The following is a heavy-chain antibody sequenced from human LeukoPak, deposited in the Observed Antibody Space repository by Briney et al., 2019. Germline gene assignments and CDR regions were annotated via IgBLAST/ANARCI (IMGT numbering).Heavy chain of an antibody. CDR1: GFTVGTDF. Sequence: GGSLRLSCAASGFTVGTDFMTWVRQAPGKGLVWVSMTHVVSGEFYADSVKGRFTLSSDDSKNTLYLHMNSLRTEDTVVYYCANRGSWGQGTLVTVSS. V-gene: IGHV3-66*02. J-gene: IGHJ4*02. CDR3: ANRGS. CDR2: THVVSGE.